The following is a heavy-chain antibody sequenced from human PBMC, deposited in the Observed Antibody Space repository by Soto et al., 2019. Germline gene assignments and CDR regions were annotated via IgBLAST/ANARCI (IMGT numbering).Heavy chain of an antibody. CDR2: IYYSGST. V-gene: IGHV4-59*08. J-gene: IGHJ4*02. Sequence: PSETLSLTCTVSGGSISSYYWSWIRQPPGKGLEWIGYIYYSGSTNYNPSLKSRVTISVDTSKNQFSLKLSSVTAADTAVYYCARHGDYGNKMSFDYWGQGTLVTVSS. CDR1: GGSISSYY. D-gene: IGHD4-17*01. CDR3: ARHGDYGNKMSFDY.